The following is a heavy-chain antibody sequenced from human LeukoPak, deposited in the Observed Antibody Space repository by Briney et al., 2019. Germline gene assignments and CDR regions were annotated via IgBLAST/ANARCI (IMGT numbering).Heavy chain of an antibody. V-gene: IGHV4-4*02. J-gene: IGHJ4*02. CDR2: IYHSGST. D-gene: IGHD3-10*01. CDR3: AREETGSYYSLFDY. Sequence: SETLSLTCAVSGGSISSSNWWSWVRQPPGKGLEWIWEIYHSGSTNYNPSLKSRVTISVDKSKNQFSLKLSSVTAADTAVYYCAREETGSYYSLFDYWGQGTLFTVSS. CDR1: GGSISSSNW.